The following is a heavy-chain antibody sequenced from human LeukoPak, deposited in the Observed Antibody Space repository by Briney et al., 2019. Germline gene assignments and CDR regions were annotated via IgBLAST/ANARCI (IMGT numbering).Heavy chain of an antibody. CDR2: MNPNSGNT. CDR1: GYTSTSYD. D-gene: IGHD6-13*01. CDR3: ARAAAAMKYYYYYYMDV. Sequence: ASVKVSCKASGYTSTSYDINWVRQATGQGLEWMGWMNPNSGNTGYAQKFQGRVTMTRNTSISTAYMELSSLRSEDTAVYYCARAAAAMKYYYYYYMDVWGKGTTVTVSS. J-gene: IGHJ6*03. V-gene: IGHV1-8*01.